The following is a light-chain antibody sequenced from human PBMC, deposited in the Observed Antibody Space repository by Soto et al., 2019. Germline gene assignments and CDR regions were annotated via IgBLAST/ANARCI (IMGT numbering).Light chain of an antibody. J-gene: IGLJ2*01. CDR2: EVS. CDR3: STYINSNTFVI. Sequence: QSALTQPASVSGSPGQSITISCTGTSSDVGAYNYISWYQQHPGKAPKLMIYEVSNRPSGVSTRFSGSKSGNTASLTISGLQAEDEGDYYCSTYINSNTFVIFGGGTKLTVL. V-gene: IGLV2-14*01. CDR1: SSDVGAYNY.